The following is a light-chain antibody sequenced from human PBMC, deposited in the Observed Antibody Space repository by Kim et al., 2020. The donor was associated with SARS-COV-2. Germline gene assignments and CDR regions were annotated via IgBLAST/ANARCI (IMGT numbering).Light chain of an antibody. CDR3: QQYGSSPPYT. J-gene: IGKJ2*01. CDR2: GAS. V-gene: IGKV3-20*01. Sequence: SPGERATLSCMASQSVSSSYLAWYQQKPGQAPRLLIYGASSRASGIPDSFSGSGSGTDFTLTISRLEPEDFAVYYCQQYGSSPPYTFGQGTKLEI. CDR1: QSVSSSY.